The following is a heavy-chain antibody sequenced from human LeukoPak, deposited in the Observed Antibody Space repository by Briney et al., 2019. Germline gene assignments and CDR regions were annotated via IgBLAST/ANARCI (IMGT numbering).Heavy chain of an antibody. CDR1: GFPLSSNG. CDR3: AKIQGWFNTAFQI. Sequence: PGGSLRLSCVASGFPLSSNGMSWVRQAPGKGLDWVSGISDSGDNTHYADSVRGRFTISRDISKNTLFLQMNSLRAEDTAVYYCAKIQGWFNTAFQIGGQGTMVTVSS. CDR2: ISDSGDNT. D-gene: IGHD6-19*01. V-gene: IGHV3-23*01. J-gene: IGHJ3*02.